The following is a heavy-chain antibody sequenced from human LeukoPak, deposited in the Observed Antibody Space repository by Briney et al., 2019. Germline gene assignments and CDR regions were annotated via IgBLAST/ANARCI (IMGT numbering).Heavy chain of an antibody. V-gene: IGHV3-23*01. Sequence: PGGSLRLSCAASEFTFSSYGMSWVRQAPGKGLEWVSSISGSGGSTQYADSVQGRFAISRDNSKNTLYLQMNSLRVEDTAVYYCASPGDYGDYELDYWGQGTLVTVSS. CDR2: ISGSGGST. CDR3: ASPGDYGDYELDY. D-gene: IGHD4-17*01. J-gene: IGHJ4*02. CDR1: EFTFSSYG.